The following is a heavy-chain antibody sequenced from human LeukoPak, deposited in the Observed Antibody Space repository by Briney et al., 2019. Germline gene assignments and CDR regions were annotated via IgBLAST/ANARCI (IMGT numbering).Heavy chain of an antibody. CDR1: GGSISSANW. D-gene: IGHD6-19*01. V-gene: IGHV4-4*02. CDR3: ARVTSYSSGWLGGYYYYGMDV. CDR2: IHHSGTT. Sequence: SETLSLTCAVSGGSISSANWWSWVRQPPGKGLEWIGEIHHSGTTTYNPSLKSRLTISVDKSKNQFSLKLSSVTAADTAVYYCARVTSYSSGWLGGYYYYGMDVWGQGTTVTVSS. J-gene: IGHJ6*02.